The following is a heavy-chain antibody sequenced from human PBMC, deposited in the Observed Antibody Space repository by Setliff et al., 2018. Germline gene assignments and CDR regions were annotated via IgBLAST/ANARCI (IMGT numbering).Heavy chain of an antibody. CDR1: GYTFTTYA. CDR2: IIPDNGKT. CDR3: ARGYCDGIGCPAPLYYFDS. J-gene: IGHJ4*02. V-gene: IGHV1-3*03. D-gene: IGHD2-21*01. Sequence: ASVKVSCKSSGYTFTTYAMHWLRQAPGQRLEWMGWIIPDNGKTEYSEEFQDRVTFTTDTSAAAAYMDLRSLRSDDMAVYYCARGYCDGIGCPAPLYYFDSWGQGTLVTVSS.